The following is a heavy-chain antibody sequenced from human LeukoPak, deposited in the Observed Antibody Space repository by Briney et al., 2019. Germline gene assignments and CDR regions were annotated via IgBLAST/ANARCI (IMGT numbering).Heavy chain of an antibody. Sequence: SETLSLTCAVYGGSFSGYYWSWIRQPPGKGLEWIGEINHSGSTNYNSSLKSRVTISVDTSKNQFSLKLSSVTAADTAVYYCARGWVKEAPVGPGYYFDYWGQGTLVTVSS. CDR3: ARGWVKEAPVGPGYYFDY. D-gene: IGHD3-22*01. J-gene: IGHJ4*02. CDR1: GGSFSGYY. V-gene: IGHV4-34*01. CDR2: INHSGST.